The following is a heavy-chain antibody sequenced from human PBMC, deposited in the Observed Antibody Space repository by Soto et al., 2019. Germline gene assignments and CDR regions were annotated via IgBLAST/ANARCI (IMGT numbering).Heavy chain of an antibody. CDR2: IRGSGDTT. J-gene: IGHJ5*02. Sequence: EVQLLESGGGPVQPGGSLRLSCAASGFTFRNYAMNWVRQAPGKGLEWVSTIRGSGDTTYYADSVKGRFTISRDNSKDTLYLEMNSLRADDTAIYYCAKSPPPGSSSVWFDPWGQGTLVSVSS. D-gene: IGHD6-6*01. CDR3: AKSPPPGSSSVWFDP. V-gene: IGHV3-23*01. CDR1: GFTFRNYA.